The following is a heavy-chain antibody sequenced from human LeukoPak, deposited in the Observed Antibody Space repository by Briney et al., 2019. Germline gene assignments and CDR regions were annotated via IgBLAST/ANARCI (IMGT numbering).Heavy chain of an antibody. Sequence: GASVKVSCKASGYTFTSYGLTWVRQAPGQGLEWMGWISAYNSNTNYAQKLQGRVTMTTDTSTSTAYMELRSLTSDDTAVYYCARARPHSSSWANWFDPWGQGTLVTVSS. V-gene: IGHV1-18*01. D-gene: IGHD6-13*01. CDR3: ARARPHSSSWANWFDP. J-gene: IGHJ5*02. CDR2: ISAYNSNT. CDR1: GYTFTSYG.